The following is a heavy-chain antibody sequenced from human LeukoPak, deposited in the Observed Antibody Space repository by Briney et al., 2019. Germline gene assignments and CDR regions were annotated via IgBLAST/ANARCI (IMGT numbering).Heavy chain of an antibody. CDR1: GGSVSSGSYY. CDR3: AGITGTWLFAFDI. V-gene: IGHV4-61*01. CDR2: IFYIGST. Sequence: SETLSLTCTVSGGSVSSGSYYWSWIRQPPGKGLEWIGYIFYIGSTYYNPSLKSRVTISVDTSKNQFSLKLSSVTAADTAVYYCAGITGTWLFAFDIWGQGTMVTVSS. D-gene: IGHD1-7*01. J-gene: IGHJ3*02.